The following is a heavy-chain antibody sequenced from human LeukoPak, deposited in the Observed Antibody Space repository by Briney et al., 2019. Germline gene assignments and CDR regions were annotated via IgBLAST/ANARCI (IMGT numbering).Heavy chain of an antibody. CDR3: VRDNYDNTGALAWFDP. CDR2: ISGGGGST. Sequence: QTGGSLRLSCAASGFTFTSYSMNWVRQAPGKGLEWVSTISGGGGSTYYADSVKGRFTISRDNSKNTLYLQVNSLRVEDTAIYYCVRDNYDNTGALAWFDPWGQGTLVTVSS. V-gene: IGHV3-23*01. D-gene: IGHD3-22*01. J-gene: IGHJ5*02. CDR1: GFTFTSYS.